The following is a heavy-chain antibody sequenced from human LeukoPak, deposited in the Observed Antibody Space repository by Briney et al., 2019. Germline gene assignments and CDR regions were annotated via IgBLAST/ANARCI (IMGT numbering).Heavy chain of an antibody. J-gene: IGHJ6*02. V-gene: IGHV3-30-3*01. CDR3: ARDGNSGWYTGENYYYYGMDV. CDR2: ISYDGTNK. CDR1: GFTFSSFA. Sequence: GGSLRLSCAASGFTFSSFAMHWVRQAPDKGLEWVAVISYDGTNKDYADSVKGRFTMSRDNSKNTPYLQMNSLRLEDTALYYCARDGNSGWYTGENYYYYGMDVWGQGTTVTVSS. D-gene: IGHD6-19*01.